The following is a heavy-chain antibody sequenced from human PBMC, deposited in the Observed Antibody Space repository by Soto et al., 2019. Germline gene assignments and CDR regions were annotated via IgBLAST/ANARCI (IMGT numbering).Heavy chain of an antibody. V-gene: IGHV4-59*01. J-gene: IGHJ3*02. CDR2: IYYSGST. Sequence: QVQLQESGPGLVKPSETLSLTCTVSGGSISSYYWSWIRQPPGKGLEWIGYIYYSGSTNYNPSLKSRVTISVDTSKHQFSLKLSSVTAADTAVYYCARAGDYPFSSNNDAFDIWGQGTMVTVSS. CDR3: ARAGDYPFSSNNDAFDI. CDR1: GGSISSYY. D-gene: IGHD4-17*01.